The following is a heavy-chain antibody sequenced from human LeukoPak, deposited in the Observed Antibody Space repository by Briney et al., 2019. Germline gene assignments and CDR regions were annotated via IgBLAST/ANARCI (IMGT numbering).Heavy chain of an antibody. D-gene: IGHD3-10*01. J-gene: IGHJ4*02. CDR2: ISDSGGYT. CDR3: AKLGNFASGCYSD. Sequence: GGSLRLSSAASGFTFSSFAMSWVRQAPGKGLEWVSGISDSGGYTYYADSVKGRFTISRDNSKNTLYLHMNSLRAEDTAVYYCAKLGNFASGCYSDWGQGTLVTVS. CDR1: GFTFSSFA. V-gene: IGHV3-23*01.